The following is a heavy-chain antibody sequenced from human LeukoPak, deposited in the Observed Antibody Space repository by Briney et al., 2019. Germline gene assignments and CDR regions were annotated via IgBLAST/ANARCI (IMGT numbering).Heavy chain of an antibody. CDR1: GFTFTTYA. V-gene: IGHV3-23*01. CDR3: ARSPAGLQRTYSGYGPLDY. D-gene: IGHD5-12*01. J-gene: IGHJ4*02. Sequence: PGGSLRLSCAASGFTFTTYAMTWVRQAPGKGLEWVSGISDSGTNTYNADSVRGRFTISRDNSKNTLFLQMNSLRAEDTAVYYCARSPAGLQRTYSGYGPLDYWGRERWSPSPQ. CDR2: ISDSGTNT.